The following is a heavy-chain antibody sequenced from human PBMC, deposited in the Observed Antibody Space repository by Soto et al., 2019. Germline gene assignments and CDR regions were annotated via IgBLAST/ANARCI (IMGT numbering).Heavy chain of an antibody. V-gene: IGHV3-23*01. J-gene: IGHJ4*02. Sequence: PGGSLRLSCAASGFTFNNYAMNWVRQAPGKGLEWVSSISSSGGITHYADSVRGRFTISRDNSKNTLYLQVNSPRAEDTAVYYCAKALAAGSLRYYFDYWGQGALVTVSS. CDR3: AKALAAGSLRYYFDY. CDR2: ISSSGGIT. D-gene: IGHD6-13*01. CDR1: GFTFNNYA.